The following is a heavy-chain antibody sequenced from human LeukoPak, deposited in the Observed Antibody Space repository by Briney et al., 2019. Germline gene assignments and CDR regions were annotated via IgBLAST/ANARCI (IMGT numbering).Heavy chain of an antibody. D-gene: IGHD3-9*01. CDR2: IYYSGST. J-gene: IGHJ6*02. V-gene: IGHV4-59*05. Sequence: PSETLSLTCTVSGGSIDTWYWSWIRQPPGRGLEWIGSIYYSGSTYYNPSLKSRVTISVGTSKNQFSLKLGSVTAADTAVYYCARTGPRRGGLDVWGQGTTVTVSS. CDR3: ARTGPRRGGLDV. CDR1: GGSIDTWY.